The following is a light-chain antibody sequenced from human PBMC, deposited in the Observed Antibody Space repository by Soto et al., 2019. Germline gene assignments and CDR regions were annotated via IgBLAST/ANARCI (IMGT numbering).Light chain of an antibody. V-gene: IGLV1-44*01. CDR2: GSN. CDR1: TSNIGSNS. CDR3: AAWDDSLLGM. Sequence: QSVLTQPPSASGAPGQRVTISCSGSTSNIGSNSVNWYQQVPGTAPRLLIYGSNQRPSGVTDRFSASKSGTSASLVISGLESEDEASYYCAAWDDSLLGMFGGGTKLTVL. J-gene: IGLJ3*02.